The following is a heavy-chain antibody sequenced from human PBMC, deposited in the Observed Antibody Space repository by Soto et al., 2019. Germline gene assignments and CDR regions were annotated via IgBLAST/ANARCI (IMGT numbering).Heavy chain of an antibody. CDR1: GGSFNGYY. V-gene: IGHV4-34*01. CDR2: IYHGGTT. J-gene: IGHJ4*01. Sequence: SETLSLTCAVYGGSFNGYYWSWIRQPPGKGPEWIASIYHGGTTFYNPSLKSRITISVDTSNNQFSLKLTSVTAADTAVYYCARVHVMVVAGSTFDYWGHGTLVTVSS. CDR3: ARVHVMVVAGSTFDY. D-gene: IGHD6-19*01.